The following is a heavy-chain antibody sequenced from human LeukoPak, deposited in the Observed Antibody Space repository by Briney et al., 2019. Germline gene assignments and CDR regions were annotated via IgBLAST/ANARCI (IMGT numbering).Heavy chain of an antibody. CDR3: ARAPWGVGATPPY. Sequence: PGGSLRLSCAASGFIFSTHSMYWVRQAPGKGLEWVAVISYDGSNKNYADSVKGRFTISRDNSKSTLYLQMDSLRTNDTAMYYCARAPWGVGATPPYWGQGTLVTVSS. V-gene: IGHV3-30-3*01. CDR1: GFIFSTHS. J-gene: IGHJ4*02. D-gene: IGHD1-26*01. CDR2: ISYDGSNK.